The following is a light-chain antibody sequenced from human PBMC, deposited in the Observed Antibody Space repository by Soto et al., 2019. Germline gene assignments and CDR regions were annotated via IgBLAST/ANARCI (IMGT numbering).Light chain of an antibody. CDR3: QQTYSTPYT. CDR2: AAS. Sequence: DIQMTQSPSSVSASVGDRVTITCRASQYINNYLNWFQQKPGKAPKLLIYAASSLQSGVPSRFSGSGSGTDFTLTISSLQPEDSATYYCQQTYSTPYTFGQGTKLEIK. V-gene: IGKV1-39*01. CDR1: QYINNY. J-gene: IGKJ2*01.